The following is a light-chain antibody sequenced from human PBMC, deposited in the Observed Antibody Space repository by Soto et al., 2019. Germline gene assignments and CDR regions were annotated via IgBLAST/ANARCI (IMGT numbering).Light chain of an antibody. CDR1: QGIRND. CDR3: QQYNSWPPIT. Sequence: DLPMAQSPSSLSASVGDGVTITWRASQGIRNDLGWYQQKPGKAPKLLIYAASSLQSGVPSRFSGSGSGTDFTLTISSLQSEDFAVYYCQQYNSWPPITFGQGTRLENK. J-gene: IGKJ5*01. V-gene: IGKV1-17*01. CDR2: AAS.